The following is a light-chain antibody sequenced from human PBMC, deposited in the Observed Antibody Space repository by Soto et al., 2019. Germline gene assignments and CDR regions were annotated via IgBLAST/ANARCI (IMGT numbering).Light chain of an antibody. Sequence: QSVLTQPPSVSGAPGQRVTISCTGSSSNIGAGYDVHWYQQLPGTAPKLLIYGNSNRPSGVPDRFSGSKSGTSASLAITGLQAEDEADYYCQSYDSSLSAHVFGTGTNVTVL. J-gene: IGLJ1*01. V-gene: IGLV1-40*01. CDR2: GNS. CDR3: QSYDSSLSAHV. CDR1: SSNIGAGYD.